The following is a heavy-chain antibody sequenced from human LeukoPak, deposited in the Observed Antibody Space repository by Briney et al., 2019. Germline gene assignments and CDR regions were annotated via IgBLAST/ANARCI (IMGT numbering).Heavy chain of an antibody. CDR1: GGSISRSSYY. V-gene: IGHV4-39*01. CDR3: ARLTSGHFDY. Sequence: PSETLSLTCTVFGGSISRSSYYWGWIRQPPGKGLEWIATIYYSGSTYYNPSLKSRVTISADTSKNQFSLKLSSVTAADTAVYYCARLTSGHFDYWGQGTLVTVSS. D-gene: IGHD3-10*01. J-gene: IGHJ4*02. CDR2: IYYSGST.